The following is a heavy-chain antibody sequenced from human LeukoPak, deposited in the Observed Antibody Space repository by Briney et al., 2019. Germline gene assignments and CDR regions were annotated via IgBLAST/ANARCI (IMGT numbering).Heavy chain of an antibody. CDR1: GGSINGYD. J-gene: IGHJ3*02. CDR2: ISYSGSA. Sequence: SSETPSLTCTVPGGSINGYDWSWIRQPPGKGLEWIGYISYSGSADYNPSLKSRVTISVDTSKTKFSLKLTSVTAADTAVYYCARSPDSSGYWDAFDIWGQGTMVTVSS. D-gene: IGHD3-22*01. CDR3: ARSPDSSGYWDAFDI. V-gene: IGHV4-59*08.